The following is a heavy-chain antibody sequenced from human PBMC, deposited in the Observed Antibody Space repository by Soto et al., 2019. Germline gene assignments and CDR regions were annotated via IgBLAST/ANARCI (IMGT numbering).Heavy chain of an antibody. CDR2: ISYDGTNK. Sequence: QVQLVESGGGVVQPGRSLRLSCVASGFTFSSYAMHWVRQSPGKGLEWVAVISYDGTNKYYADSVKGRFTISRDNSKNTLFLQMNSLRAEDTAVYYCARDEGFGDTIMVHLFDYWGQGTLVTVSS. J-gene: IGHJ4*02. CDR1: GFTFSSYA. CDR3: ARDEGFGDTIMVHLFDY. V-gene: IGHV3-30-3*01. D-gene: IGHD5-18*01.